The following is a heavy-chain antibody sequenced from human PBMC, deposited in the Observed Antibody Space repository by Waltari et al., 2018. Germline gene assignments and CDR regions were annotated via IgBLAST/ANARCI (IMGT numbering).Heavy chain of an antibody. J-gene: IGHJ6*02. V-gene: IGHV4-38-2*01. CDR1: GYSISSGYY. Sequence: QVQLQESGPGLVKPSETLSLTCAVSGYSISSGYYWGWIRQPPGKGLEWIGSIYHSGSTYYNPSIKSRVTISVDTSKNQFSLKLSSVTAADTAVYYCARVPMVRGVLAFMDVWGQGTTVTVSS. CDR2: IYHSGST. CDR3: ARVPMVRGVLAFMDV. D-gene: IGHD3-10*01.